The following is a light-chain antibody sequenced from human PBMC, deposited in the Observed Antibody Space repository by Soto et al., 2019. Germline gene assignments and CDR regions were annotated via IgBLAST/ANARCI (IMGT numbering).Light chain of an antibody. CDR1: QGISND. Sequence: DIQMTQSPSSLSAAVGDRVTITCRASQGISNDLGWYQQKPGKAPNRLIYAASILQSGVPSRFSGSGCGTEFTLTIRSLQPDDFATYCCQQYSSYWTLGQGTKVYIK. V-gene: IGKV1-17*01. J-gene: IGKJ1*01. CDR2: AAS. CDR3: QQYSSYWT.